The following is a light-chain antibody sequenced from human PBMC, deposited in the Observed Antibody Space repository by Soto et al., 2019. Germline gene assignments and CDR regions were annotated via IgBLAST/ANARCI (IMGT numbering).Light chain of an antibody. CDR2: DAS. CDR1: QSISSS. V-gene: IGKV1-33*01. J-gene: IGKJ4*01. CDR3: QQCRDVPLT. Sequence: DIQMAHSPSSLSASVGERVTLTCRASQSISSSLNWYQQRPGRAPKFLIQDASNLETGVPSRFSGSGSGTHFSFTITSLQPEDIATYYCQQCRDVPLTFGGGTKVDIK.